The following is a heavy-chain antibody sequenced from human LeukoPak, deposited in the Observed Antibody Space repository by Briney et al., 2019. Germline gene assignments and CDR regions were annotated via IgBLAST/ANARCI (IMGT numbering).Heavy chain of an antibody. J-gene: IGHJ4*02. D-gene: IGHD4-23*01. CDR1: GYTFTGYW. Sequence: AESLKISCKSAGYTFTGYWIGWGLQMPGKGLEWLGIIFPGDSDTRYSPSIQGQVTMSADQSINSAYLQWGSLKASGTAMYYCTRGRGATVITNFDYWGQGTLVTVSS. CDR2: IFPGDSDT. CDR3: TRGRGATVITNFDY. V-gene: IGHV5-51*01.